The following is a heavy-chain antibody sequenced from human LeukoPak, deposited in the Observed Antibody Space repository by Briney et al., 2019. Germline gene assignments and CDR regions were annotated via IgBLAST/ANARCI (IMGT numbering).Heavy chain of an antibody. CDR2: ISDDRSDI. CDR1: GLTFRSYG. CDR3: ARVCMSYFKDI. J-gene: IGHJ6*04. V-gene: IGHV3-30*03. D-gene: IGHD2/OR15-2a*01. Sequence: GGSLRLSCVVSGLTFRSYGFHWVRQARGEGRVWVAFISDDRSDIRYADSVKGRFNISRDNSKNTVFLQTDSLRAEDSATYYCARVCMSYFKDIWGKGTTVTVSS.